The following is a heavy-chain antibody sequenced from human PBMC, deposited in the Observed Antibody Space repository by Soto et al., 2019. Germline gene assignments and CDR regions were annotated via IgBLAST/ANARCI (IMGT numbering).Heavy chain of an antibody. V-gene: IGHV3-23*01. D-gene: IGHD2-15*01. CDR3: AKCRVEYCSGGSCYSELDY. J-gene: IGHJ4*02. CDR1: GFTFSSYA. Sequence: PGGSLRLSCAASGFTFSSYAMSWVRQAPGKGLEWVSAISGSGGSTYYADSAKGRFTISRDNSKNTLYLQMNSLRAEDTAVYYCAKCRVEYCSGGSCYSELDYWGQGTLVTVSS. CDR2: ISGSGGST.